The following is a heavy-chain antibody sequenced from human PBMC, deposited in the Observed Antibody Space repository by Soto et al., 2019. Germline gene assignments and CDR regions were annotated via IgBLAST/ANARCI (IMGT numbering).Heavy chain of an antibody. J-gene: IGHJ4*02. V-gene: IGHV3-23*01. CDR1: GFTFANYA. Sequence: EVQLLESGGGLVQPGGFLRLSCAASGFTFANYAMSWVRQAPGKGLEWVSATSGSGGNPYYADSVKGRFTISRDNSKNTLYLQMNSPRAEDTAVFYCARATYHYDSTTYFRVYFDSWGQGALVTVSS. CDR3: ARATYHYDSTTYFRVYFDS. CDR2: TSGSGGNP. D-gene: IGHD3-22*01.